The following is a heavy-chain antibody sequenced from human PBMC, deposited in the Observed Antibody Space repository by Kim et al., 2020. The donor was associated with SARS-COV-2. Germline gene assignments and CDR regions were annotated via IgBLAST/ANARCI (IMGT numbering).Heavy chain of an antibody. D-gene: IGHD3-10*01. J-gene: IGHJ4*02. V-gene: IGHV5-51*01. CDR2: IYPGDSDT. Sequence: GESLKISCKGSGYSFTSYWIGWVRQMPGKGLEWMGIIYPGDSDTRYSPSFQGQVTISADKSISTAYLQWSSLKASDTAMYYCARHYRWGSGSYYATYYFDYWGQGTLVTVSS. CDR3: ARHYRWGSGSYYATYYFDY. CDR1: GYSFTSYW.